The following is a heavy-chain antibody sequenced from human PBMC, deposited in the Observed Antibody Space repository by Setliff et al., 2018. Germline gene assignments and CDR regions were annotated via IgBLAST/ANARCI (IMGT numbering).Heavy chain of an antibody. CDR3: ARLWYGGAFDI. D-gene: IGHD3-10*01. CDR2: IYSGGST. J-gene: IGHJ3*02. Sequence: GASLRLSCAASGFTVSSNYMSWVRQAPGKGLEWVSVIYSGGSTYYADSVKGRFTISRHNSKNTLYLQMNSLRAEDTAVYYCARLWYGGAFDIWGQGTMVTVSS. V-gene: IGHV3-53*04. CDR1: GFTVSSNY.